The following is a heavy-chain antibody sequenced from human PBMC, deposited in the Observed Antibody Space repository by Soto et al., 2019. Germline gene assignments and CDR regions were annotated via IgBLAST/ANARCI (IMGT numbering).Heavy chain of an antibody. CDR1: GGTFSSYA. D-gene: IGHD3-16*02. J-gene: IGHJ3*02. CDR2: IIPIFGTA. Sequence: ASVKVSCKASGGTFSSYAISWVRQAPGQGLEWMGGIIPIFGTANYAQKFQGRVTITADESTSTAYMELSSLRSEDTAVYYCARRFMITFGRVIANFHDFDIWGQGTMVT. CDR3: ARRFMITFGRVIANFHDFDI. V-gene: IGHV1-69*13.